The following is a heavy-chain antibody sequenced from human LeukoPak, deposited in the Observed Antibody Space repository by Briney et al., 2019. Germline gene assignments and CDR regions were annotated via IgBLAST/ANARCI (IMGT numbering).Heavy chain of an antibody. J-gene: IGHJ3*02. V-gene: IGHV1-69*04. CDR3: AREGYYDSSGYPNRGAFDI. CDR2: IIPILGIA. D-gene: IGHD3-22*01. CDR1: GGTFSSYA. Sequence: PGASVKVSCKASGGTFSSYAISWVRQAPGQGLEWMGRIIPILGIANYAQKFQGRVTITADKSTSTAYMELSSLRSEDTAVYYCAREGYYDSSGYPNRGAFDIWGQGTMVTVSS.